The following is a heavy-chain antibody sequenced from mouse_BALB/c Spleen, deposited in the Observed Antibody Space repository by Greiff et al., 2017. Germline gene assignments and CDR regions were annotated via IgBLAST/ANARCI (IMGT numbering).Heavy chain of an antibody. V-gene: IGHV5-4*02. D-gene: IGHD2-14*01. CDR1: GFTFSDYY. J-gene: IGHJ1*01. Sequence: EVKLEESGGGLVKPGGSLKLSCAASGFTFSDYYMYWVRQTPEKRLEWVATISDGGSYTYYPDSVKGRFTISRDNAKNNLYLQMSSLKSEDTAMYYCARGDYRYDGYFDVWGAGTTVTVSS. CDR2: ISDGGSYT. CDR3: ARGDYRYDGYFDV.